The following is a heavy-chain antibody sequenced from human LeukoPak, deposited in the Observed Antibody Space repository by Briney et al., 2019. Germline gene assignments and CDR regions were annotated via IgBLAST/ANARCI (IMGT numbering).Heavy chain of an antibody. CDR3: ARKAYCGGDCYSFDY. D-gene: IGHD2-21*02. Sequence: SETLSLTCAVYGGSFSDYYWSWIRQPPGKGLEWIGEINHSGSTNYNTSLKSRVTISLDTSKNQFSLKLSSVTAADTAVYYCARKAYCGGDCYSFDYWGQGTLVTVSS. V-gene: IGHV4-34*01. CDR2: INHSGST. J-gene: IGHJ4*02. CDR1: GGSFSDYY.